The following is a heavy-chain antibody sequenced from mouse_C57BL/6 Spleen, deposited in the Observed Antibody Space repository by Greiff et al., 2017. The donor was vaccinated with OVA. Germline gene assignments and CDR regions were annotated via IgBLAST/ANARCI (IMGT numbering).Heavy chain of an antibody. CDR3: TKGITTRYFDY. CDR1: GYTFTDYE. V-gene: IGHV1-15*01. Sequence: QVQLQQSGAELVRPGASVTLSCKASGYTFTDYEMHWVKQTPVPGLEWIGAIDPETGGTAYNQKFKGKAILTADKSSSTAYMELRSLTSEDSAVYYCTKGITTRYFDYWGQGTTLTVSS. J-gene: IGHJ2*01. CDR2: IDPETGGT. D-gene: IGHD2-4*01.